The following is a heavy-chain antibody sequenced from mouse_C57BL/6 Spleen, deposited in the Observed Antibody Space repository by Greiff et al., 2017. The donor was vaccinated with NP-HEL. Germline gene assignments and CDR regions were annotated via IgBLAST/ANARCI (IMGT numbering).Heavy chain of an antibody. Sequence: EVHLVESGGGLVKPGGSLKLSCAASGFTFSDYGMHWVRQAPEKGLEWVAYISSGSSTIYYADTVKGRFTISRDNAKNTLFLQMTSLRSEDTAMYYCARGYPFAYWGQGTLVTVSA. CDR3: ARGYPFAY. CDR1: GFTFSDYG. CDR2: ISSGSSTI. D-gene: IGHD2-2*01. J-gene: IGHJ3*01. V-gene: IGHV5-17*01.